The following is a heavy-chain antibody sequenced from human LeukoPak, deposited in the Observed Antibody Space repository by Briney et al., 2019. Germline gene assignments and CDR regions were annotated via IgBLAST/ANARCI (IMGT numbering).Heavy chain of an antibody. Sequence: PGGSLRLSCAASGFTFSSYGMSWVRQAPGMGLEWVSAISGSGGSTYYADSVKGRFTISRDNSKNTLYLQMNSLRAEDTAVYYCAKGLVYYDSSGYVFDYWGQGTLVTVSS. V-gene: IGHV3-23*01. CDR3: AKGLVYYDSSGYVFDY. CDR2: ISGSGGST. CDR1: GFTFSSYG. J-gene: IGHJ4*02. D-gene: IGHD3-22*01.